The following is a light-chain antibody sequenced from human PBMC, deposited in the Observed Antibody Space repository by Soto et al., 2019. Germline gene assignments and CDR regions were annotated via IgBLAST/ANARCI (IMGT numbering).Light chain of an antibody. V-gene: IGLV2-14*01. CDR3: SSYTSSSTLL. CDR1: SCDVGGYNF. Sequence: QSALTQPASVSGSPGQSIAISCTGTSCDVGGYNFVSWYQKHPGKAPKLMIYDVSHRPSGVSNRFSGSKSGNTASLTISGLQAEDEADYYCSSYTSSSTLLFGGGTQLTVL. CDR2: DVS. J-gene: IGLJ2*01.